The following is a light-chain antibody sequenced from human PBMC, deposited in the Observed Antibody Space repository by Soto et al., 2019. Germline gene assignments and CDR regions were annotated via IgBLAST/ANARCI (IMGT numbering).Light chain of an antibody. CDR3: QAWDSSTVV. Sequence: SSELTQPPSVSVSPGQTASITCSGDKLGDKYVCWYQQKPGQSPVLVIYQDNKRPSGIPERFSGSNSGNTATLTISGTQAMDEADYCCQAWDSSTVVFGGGTKLTVL. CDR2: QDN. J-gene: IGLJ2*01. V-gene: IGLV3-1*01. CDR1: KLGDKY.